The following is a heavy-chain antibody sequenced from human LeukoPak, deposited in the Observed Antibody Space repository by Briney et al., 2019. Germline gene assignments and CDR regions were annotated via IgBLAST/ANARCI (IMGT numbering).Heavy chain of an antibody. Sequence: PSETLSLTCTVSCGSISSGGYYWSWIRQHPGKGLEWIGYIYYSGSTYYNPSLKSRVTISVDTSKNQFSLKLSSVTAADTAVYYCARGMTKDYFDYWGQGTLVTVSS. CDR1: CGSISSGGYY. CDR3: ARGMTKDYFDY. CDR2: IYYSGST. V-gene: IGHV4-31*03. J-gene: IGHJ4*02.